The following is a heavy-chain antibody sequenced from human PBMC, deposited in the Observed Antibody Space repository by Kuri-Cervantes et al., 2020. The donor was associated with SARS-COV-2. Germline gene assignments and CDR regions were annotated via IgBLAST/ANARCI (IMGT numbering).Heavy chain of an antibody. CDR2: INPDGSYT. J-gene: IGHJ3*02. D-gene: IGHD3-22*01. CDR3: VKEAMIGYAFDI. Sequence: GESLKISCAASGFTFSGHWIHWVRQAPGKGLVWVSRINPDGSYTNNADSVKGRFTLSRDNAKNMLFLQMNSLRAEDTAVYYCVKEAMIGYAFDIWGQGTMVTVSS. CDR1: GFTFSGHW. V-gene: IGHV3-74*01.